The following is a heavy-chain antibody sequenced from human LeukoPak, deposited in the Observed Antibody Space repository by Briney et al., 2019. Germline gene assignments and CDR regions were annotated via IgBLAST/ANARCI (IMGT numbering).Heavy chain of an antibody. J-gene: IGHJ4*02. Sequence: PGGSLRLSCSASGFTFSDYTMHWVRQAPGKGLEWVANIKPDGSEKYYVDSVKGRFTISRDNAKNSLYLQMNGLRAEGTAVYYCARDRIQLWSHDYWGQGTLVTVSS. D-gene: IGHD5-18*01. CDR1: GFTFSDYT. V-gene: IGHV3-7*04. CDR3: ARDRIQLWSHDY. CDR2: IKPDGSEK.